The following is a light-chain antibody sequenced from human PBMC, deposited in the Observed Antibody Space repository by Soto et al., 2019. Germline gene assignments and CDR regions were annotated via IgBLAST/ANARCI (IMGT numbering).Light chain of an antibody. CDR2: GAS. CDR3: HQYGTLPLS. Sequence: EILLTQSPGTLSLSPGDRATLSCRASQSLGSTFLAWYQQKSGQSPRLLIYGASDRATDIPDRFSGSGSGADFTLTISRLEPEDFAVYFYHQYGTLPLSFGGGTKVDIK. J-gene: IGKJ4*01. V-gene: IGKV3-20*01. CDR1: QSLGSTF.